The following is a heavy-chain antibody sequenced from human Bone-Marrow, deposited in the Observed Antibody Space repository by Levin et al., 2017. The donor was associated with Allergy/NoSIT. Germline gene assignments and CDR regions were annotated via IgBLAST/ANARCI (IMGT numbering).Heavy chain of an antibody. J-gene: IGHJ4*02. CDR3: AKGGQAAVAGGVHFDY. Sequence: AGGSLRLSCETSGFTFSDYGIHWVRRAPGKGLEWVSGISSSGGKTHYADSVKGRFTISRDNSKNTLFLQMNFLRAEDTAEYYCAKGGQAAVAGGVHFDYWGQGTLVTVSS. CDR2: ISSSGGKT. V-gene: IGHV3-23*01. D-gene: IGHD6-19*01. CDR1: GFTFSDYG.